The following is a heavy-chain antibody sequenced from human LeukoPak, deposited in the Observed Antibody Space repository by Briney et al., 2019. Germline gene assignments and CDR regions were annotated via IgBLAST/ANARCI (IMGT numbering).Heavy chain of an antibody. V-gene: IGHV4-31*03. CDR3: ARAPPSITMIVVVPTADAFDI. CDR1: GGSISSGGYY. CDR2: IYYSGST. Sequence: KTSETLSLTCTVSGGSISSGGYYWSWIRQHPGKGLEWIGYIYYSGSTYYNPSLKSRVTISVDTSKNQFSLKLSSVTAADTAVYYCARAPPSITMIVVVPTADAFDIWGQGTMVTVSS. D-gene: IGHD3-22*01. J-gene: IGHJ3*02.